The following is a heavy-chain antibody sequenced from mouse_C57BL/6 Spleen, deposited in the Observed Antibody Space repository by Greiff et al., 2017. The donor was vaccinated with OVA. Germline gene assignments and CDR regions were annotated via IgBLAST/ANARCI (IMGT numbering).Heavy chain of an antibody. D-gene: IGHD1-1*01. V-gene: IGHV1-69*01. CDR3: ARGTITTVVGDFDY. CDR2: IDPSDSYT. CDR1: GSTFTSYW. Sequence: VQLQQPGAELVMPGASVKLSCQASGSTFTSYWMHWVKQRPGQGLEWIGEIDPSDSYTNYNQKFKGKSTLTVDKSSSTAYMQLSSLTSEDSAVYYCARGTITTVVGDFDYWGQGTTLTVSS. J-gene: IGHJ2*01.